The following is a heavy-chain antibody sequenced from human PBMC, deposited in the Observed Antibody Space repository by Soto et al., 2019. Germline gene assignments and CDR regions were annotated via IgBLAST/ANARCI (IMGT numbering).Heavy chain of an antibody. CDR2: ISAYNGNT. CDR3: ARGGSGSYSSSLRSKSFDY. V-gene: IGHV1-18*01. Sequence: ASVKVSCKASGYTFTSYGISWVRQAPGQGLEWMGWISAYNGNTNYAQKLQGRVTMTTDTSTSTAYMELRSLRSDDTAVYYYARGGSGSYSSSLRSKSFDYWGQGTLVTVSS. J-gene: IGHJ4*02. CDR1: GYTFTSYG. D-gene: IGHD3-10*01.